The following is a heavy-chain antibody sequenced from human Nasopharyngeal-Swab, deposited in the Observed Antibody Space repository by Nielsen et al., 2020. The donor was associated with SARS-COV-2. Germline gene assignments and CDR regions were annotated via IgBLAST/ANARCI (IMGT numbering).Heavy chain of an antibody. Sequence: GSLRLSCAVYGGSFSGYYWSWIRQPPGKGLEWIGEINHSGSTDYNPSHKSRVTISLDTSKNQFSLKLRSVTAADTAVYYCAEKGYTSSWYFYWGQGTLVTVSS. D-gene: IGHD6-13*01. V-gene: IGHV4-34*01. CDR3: AEKGYTSSWYFY. CDR2: INHSGST. CDR1: GGSFSGYY. J-gene: IGHJ4*02.